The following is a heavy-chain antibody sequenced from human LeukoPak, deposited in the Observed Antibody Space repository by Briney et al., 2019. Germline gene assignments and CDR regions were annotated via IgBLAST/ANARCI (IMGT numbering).Heavy chain of an antibody. Sequence: PGGSLRLSCAVSGLTVSSNYMTWVRQVPGKGLEWVSFIYSGSSTYYADSVKGRFTISRDNFKNTVYLQMNSLRAEDTAIYYCAKSSLSGSYPQGYYGMDVWGQGTTVTVSS. V-gene: IGHV3-66*01. CDR2: IYSGSST. CDR1: GLTVSSNY. J-gene: IGHJ6*02. D-gene: IGHD1-26*01. CDR3: AKSSLSGSYPQGYYGMDV.